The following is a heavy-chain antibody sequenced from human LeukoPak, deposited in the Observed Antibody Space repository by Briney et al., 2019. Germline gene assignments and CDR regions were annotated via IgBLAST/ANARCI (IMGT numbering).Heavy chain of an antibody. CDR1: GGSISSSSYY. D-gene: IGHD6-19*01. J-gene: IGHJ4*02. V-gene: IGHV4-39*02. CDR3: AREVSSGWYPHYFDY. CDR2: IYYSGST. Sequence: SETLSLTCTVSGGSISSSSYYWGWIRQPPGKGLEWIGSIYYSGSTYYNPSLKSRVTISVDTSKNQFSLKLSSVTAADTAVYYCAREVSSGWYPHYFDYWGQGTLVTVSS.